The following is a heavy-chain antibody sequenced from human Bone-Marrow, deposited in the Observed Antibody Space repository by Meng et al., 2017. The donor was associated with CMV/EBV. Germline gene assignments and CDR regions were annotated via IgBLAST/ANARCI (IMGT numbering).Heavy chain of an antibody. CDR1: GFTFSSYS. D-gene: IGHD7-27*01. V-gene: IGHV3-64*02. Sequence: GESLKISCAASGFTFSSYSMNWVRQAPGKGLEYVSAISINGGSTYYADSVKGRFTISRDNSKNTLYLQMGSLRAEDMAVYYCARDNWGPDYWGQGTLVTVSS. J-gene: IGHJ4*02. CDR3: ARDNWGPDY. CDR2: ISINGGST.